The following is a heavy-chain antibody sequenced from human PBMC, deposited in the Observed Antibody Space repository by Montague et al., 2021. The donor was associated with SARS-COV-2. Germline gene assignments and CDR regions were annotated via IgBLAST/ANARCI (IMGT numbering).Heavy chain of an antibody. Sequence: SETLSLTCAVYGGSFSGYYWSWIRQPPGKGLEWIGEINHSGSTNYNPSLKSRVTISVDTSKNQFSLKLSSVTAADTAVYYCASLGMAAAGSWGDFDYWGQGTLVTVSS. CDR3: ASLGMAAAGSWGDFDY. J-gene: IGHJ4*02. V-gene: IGHV4-34*01. CDR2: INHSGST. D-gene: IGHD6-13*01. CDR1: GGSFSGYY.